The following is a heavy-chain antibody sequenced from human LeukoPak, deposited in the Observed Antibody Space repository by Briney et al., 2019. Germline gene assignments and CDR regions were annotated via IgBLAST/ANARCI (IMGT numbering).Heavy chain of an antibody. CDR2: ISGSGSST. CDR3: AKDRVSVYYYDSSGYYYFDY. Sequence: PGGSLRLSCAASGFTFSSYAMSWVRQAPGKGLEWVSAISGSGSSTYYADSVKGRFTISRDNSKNTLYLQMNSLRAEDTAVYYCAKDRVSVYYYDSSGYYYFDYWGQGTLVTVSS. D-gene: IGHD3-22*01. V-gene: IGHV3-23*01. CDR1: GFTFSSYA. J-gene: IGHJ4*02.